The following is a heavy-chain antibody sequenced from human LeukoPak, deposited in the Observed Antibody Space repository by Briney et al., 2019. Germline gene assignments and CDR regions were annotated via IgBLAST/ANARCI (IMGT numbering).Heavy chain of an antibody. CDR2: IYYSGST. CDR1: GGSISSYY. Sequence: SGTLSLTCTVSGGSISSYYWSWIRQPPGKGLEWIGYIYYSGSTNYNPSLKSRVTISVDTSKNQFSLKLSSVTAADTAVYYCARGDSSGYYCDYWGQGTLVTVSS. V-gene: IGHV4-59*08. D-gene: IGHD3-22*01. CDR3: ARGDSSGYYCDY. J-gene: IGHJ4*02.